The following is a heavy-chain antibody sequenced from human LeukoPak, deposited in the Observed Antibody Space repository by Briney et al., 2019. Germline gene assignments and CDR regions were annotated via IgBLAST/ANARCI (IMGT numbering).Heavy chain of an antibody. V-gene: IGHV3-7*01. CDR2: IKGDESAR. CDR1: GFTFSTYW. D-gene: IGHD1-26*01. CDR3: ARDVVGSLDY. Sequence: GGSLRLSCAASGFTFSTYWMAWVRQAPGKGLEWVANIKGDESARHQADSVKGRFTISIDNTQNSVYLQMSNLRGDDTAVYYCARDVVGSLDYWGQGTLVTVSS. J-gene: IGHJ4*02.